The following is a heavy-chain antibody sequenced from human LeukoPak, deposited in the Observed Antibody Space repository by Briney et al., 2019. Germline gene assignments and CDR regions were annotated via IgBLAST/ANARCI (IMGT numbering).Heavy chain of an antibody. CDR2: IIPIFGTA. D-gene: IGHD3-22*01. Sequence: SVKVSCKASGGTFSSYAISWVRQAPGQGLEWMGGIIPIFGTANYAQKFQGRVTVTADESTSTAYMELSSLRSEDTAVYYCARAPMRSTMIVAEGAFDIWGQGTMVTVSS. CDR1: GGTFSSYA. J-gene: IGHJ3*02. V-gene: IGHV1-69*13. CDR3: ARAPMRSTMIVAEGAFDI.